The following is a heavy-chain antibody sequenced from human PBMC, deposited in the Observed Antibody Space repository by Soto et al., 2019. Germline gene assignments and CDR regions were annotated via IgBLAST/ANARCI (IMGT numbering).Heavy chain of an antibody. CDR3: ARVRGCSSTSCYSLDY. CDR1: GGSISSYY. V-gene: IGHV4-59*01. CDR2: IYYSGST. Sequence: SETLSLTCTVSGGSISSYYWSWIRQPPGKGLEWIGYIYYSGSTNYNPSLKSRVTISVETSKNQFSLKLSSVTAADTAVYYCARVRGCSSTSCYSLDYWGQGTLVTVSS. D-gene: IGHD2-2*01. J-gene: IGHJ4*02.